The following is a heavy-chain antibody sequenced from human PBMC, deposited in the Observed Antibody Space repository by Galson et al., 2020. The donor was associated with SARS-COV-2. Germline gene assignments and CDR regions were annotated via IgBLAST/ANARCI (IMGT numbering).Heavy chain of an antibody. Sequence: GRSLRLSCAASGFTFSDFFMNWVRQAPGKGLEWVSAIGGSSSPIYYADSIKGRFTISRDNAKNSVYLQMNSLRAEDTAVYYCARGLCGGDCYEDWGQGTLVTVSP. J-gene: IGHJ4*02. D-gene: IGHD2-21*02. CDR2: IGGSSSPI. V-gene: IGHV3-21*01. CDR3: ARGLCGGDCYED. CDR1: GFTFSDFF.